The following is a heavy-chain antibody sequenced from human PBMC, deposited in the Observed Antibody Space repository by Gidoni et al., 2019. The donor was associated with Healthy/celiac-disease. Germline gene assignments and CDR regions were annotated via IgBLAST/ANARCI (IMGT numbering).Heavy chain of an antibody. CDR2: ISSSSSTI. D-gene: IGHD4-17*01. Sequence: EVQLVESGGGLVQPGGSLRLSCAASGFTFSSYSMNWVRQAPGKGLEWVSYISSSSSTIYYADSVKGRFTISRDNAKNSLYLQMNSLRDEDTAVYYCARDPPDYGPDAEYFQHWGQGTLVTVSS. CDR3: ARDPPDYGPDAEYFQH. CDR1: GFTFSSYS. V-gene: IGHV3-48*02. J-gene: IGHJ1*01.